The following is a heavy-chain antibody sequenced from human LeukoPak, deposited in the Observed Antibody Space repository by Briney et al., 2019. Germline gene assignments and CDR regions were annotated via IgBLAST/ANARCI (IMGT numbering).Heavy chain of an antibody. CDR3: AKGGRRYFDWLTFDY. Sequence: GGSLRLSCSASGFTLSNYWMHWVRQAPGKGLVWVSRINTDGSSTNYADPVKGRFTISRDNAKNSLYLQMNSLRAEDTALYYCAKGGRRYFDWLTFDYWGQGTLVTVSS. CDR1: GFTLSNYW. J-gene: IGHJ4*02. CDR2: INTDGSST. D-gene: IGHD3-9*01. V-gene: IGHV3-74*01.